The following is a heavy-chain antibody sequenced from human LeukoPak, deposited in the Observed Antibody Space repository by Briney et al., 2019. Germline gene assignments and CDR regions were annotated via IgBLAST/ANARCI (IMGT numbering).Heavy chain of an antibody. CDR3: ARRGYSGYGRNWFDP. V-gene: IGHV4-34*01. J-gene: IGHJ5*02. D-gene: IGHD5-12*01. Sequence: SETLSLTCAVYGGSFSVYYWSWIRQPPGKGLEWIGEINHSGSTNYNPSLKSRVTISVDTSKNQFSLKLSSVTAADTAVYYCARRGYSGYGRNWFDPWGQGTLVTVSS. CDR2: INHSGST. CDR1: GGSFSVYY.